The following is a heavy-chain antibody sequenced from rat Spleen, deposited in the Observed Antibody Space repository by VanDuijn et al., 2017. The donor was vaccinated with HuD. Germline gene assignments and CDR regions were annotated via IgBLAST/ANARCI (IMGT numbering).Heavy chain of an antibody. CDR2: LTNAGVST. CDR1: GLSFSNYD. CDR3: TTGLLRDFAY. D-gene: IGHD1-6*01. V-gene: IGHV5-27*01. J-gene: IGHJ3*01. Sequence: EVQLVESGGGLVQPGRSMKLSCAASGLSFSNYDMAWVRQAPTKGLEWVASLTNAGVSTYYPDSVKGRFTISRDNAKSTLYLQMNSLRSEDTATYYCTTGLLRDFAYWGQGTLVTVSS.